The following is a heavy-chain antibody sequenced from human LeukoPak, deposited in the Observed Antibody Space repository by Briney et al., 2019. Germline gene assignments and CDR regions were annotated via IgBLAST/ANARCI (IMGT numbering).Heavy chain of an antibody. J-gene: IGHJ4*02. CDR3: ARALSYYYGSGSYYHDY. V-gene: IGHV4-38-2*01. CDR2: IYHSGST. Sequence: PSETLSLTCAVSGYSISSGYYWGWIRQTPGKGLEWIGSIYHSGSTYYNPSFKSRVTISVDTSKNQFSLKLSSVTAADTAVYYCARALSYYYGSGSYYHDYWGQGTLVTVSS. D-gene: IGHD3-10*01. CDR1: GYSISSGYY.